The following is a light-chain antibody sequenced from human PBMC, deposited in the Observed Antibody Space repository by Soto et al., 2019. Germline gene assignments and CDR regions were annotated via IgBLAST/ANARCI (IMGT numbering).Light chain of an antibody. Sequence: DVPMTQSPSSLSASIGDRVTITYRASLDISNHLNWYQHKPGTAPKLLIYDASTLHSGVPSRFSVSGSGTDFTFTISSLRPEDIATYYCQQSDSKPLTFGGGTKVEIK. CDR1: LDISNH. CDR3: QQSDSKPLT. CDR2: DAS. J-gene: IGKJ4*01. V-gene: IGKV1-33*01.